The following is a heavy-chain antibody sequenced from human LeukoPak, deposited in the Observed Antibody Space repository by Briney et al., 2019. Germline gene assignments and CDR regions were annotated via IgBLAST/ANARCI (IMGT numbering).Heavy chain of an antibody. D-gene: IGHD1-7*01. Sequence: ASVKVSCKASGYTFTGYYMHWVRQAPGQGLEWMGRINPNSGGTNYAQKFQGRVTMTRDTSISTAYMELSRLRSDDTAVYYCARPWYNWNYVGGMDVWGQGTTVTVSS. V-gene: IGHV1-2*06. CDR3: ARPWYNWNYVGGMDV. CDR1: GYTFTGYY. CDR2: INPNSGGT. J-gene: IGHJ6*02.